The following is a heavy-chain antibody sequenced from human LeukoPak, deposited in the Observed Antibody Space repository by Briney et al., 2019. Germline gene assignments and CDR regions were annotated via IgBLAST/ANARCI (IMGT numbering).Heavy chain of an antibody. CDR1: GFTFRDFA. V-gene: IGHV3-23*01. J-gene: IGHJ4*02. Sequence: GGSLRLSCEASGFTFRDFAMSWVRQAAGKGLEWVSSFSGSGGSTYFADSVKGRFTVSRDNSKNTLYLQMNSLRAEDTAVYYCAKSGLNRFDYWGQGTLVTVSS. CDR2: FSGSGGST. CDR3: AKSGLNRFDY. D-gene: IGHD2-15*01.